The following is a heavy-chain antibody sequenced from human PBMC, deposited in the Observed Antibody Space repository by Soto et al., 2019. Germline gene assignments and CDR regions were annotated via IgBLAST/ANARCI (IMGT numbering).Heavy chain of an antibody. Sequence: ASVKVSCKAPGDTFTSYYLNWVRQAPGQGLEWMGGIIPSFATGNSAPEFQGRLTITADKSTTTAYMELSSLRSEDTAVYYCARSYYGSGSYWFYGMDVWGQGTTVTVSS. V-gene: IGHV1-69*06. CDR2: IIPSFATG. J-gene: IGHJ6*02. CDR3: ARSYYGSGSYWFYGMDV. D-gene: IGHD3-10*01. CDR1: GDTFTSYY.